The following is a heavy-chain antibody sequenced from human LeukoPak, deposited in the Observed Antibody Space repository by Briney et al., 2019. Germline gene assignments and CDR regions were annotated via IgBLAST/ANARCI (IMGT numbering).Heavy chain of an antibody. D-gene: IGHD3-22*01. Sequence: GGSLRLSCAASGFTFSSYAMHWVRQAPGKGLEWVAVISYDGSNKYYADSVKGRFTISRDNSKNTLYLQMNRLRAEDTAVYYCARSIHYYYDSSGYSKFDYWGQGTLVTVSS. CDR2: ISYDGSNK. CDR1: GFTFSSYA. V-gene: IGHV3-30-3*01. J-gene: IGHJ4*02. CDR3: ARSIHYYYDSSGYSKFDY.